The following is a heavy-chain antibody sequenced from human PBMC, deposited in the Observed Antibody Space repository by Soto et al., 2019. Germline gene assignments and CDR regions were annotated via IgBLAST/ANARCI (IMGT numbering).Heavy chain of an antibody. CDR3: VQTTGWPGFDF. V-gene: IGHV3-53*01. CDR1: GFTVSSKY. D-gene: IGHD6-19*01. Sequence: EVQLVESGGGLIQPGGSLRLSCAASGFTVSSKYMTWVRQAPGKGLEWVSVIYGGGTTYYADSVKGRFTISRDNSKNTLYLQMNSLRAEDTAVYYCVQTTGWPGFDFWGQGTLVTVCS. J-gene: IGHJ4*02. CDR2: IYGGGTT.